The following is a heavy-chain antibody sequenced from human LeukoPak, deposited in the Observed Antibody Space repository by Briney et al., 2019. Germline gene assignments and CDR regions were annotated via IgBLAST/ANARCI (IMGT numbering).Heavy chain of an antibody. CDR1: GYTLTELS. Sequence: ASVKVSCKVSGYTLTELSMHWVRQAPGKGLEWMGGFDPEDGETIYAQKFQGRVTMTEDTSTDTAYMELSSLRSEDTAVYYCATAVGANRQTSIFDYWGQGTLVTVSS. V-gene: IGHV1-24*01. D-gene: IGHD1-26*01. J-gene: IGHJ4*02. CDR2: FDPEDGET. CDR3: ATAVGANRQTSIFDY.